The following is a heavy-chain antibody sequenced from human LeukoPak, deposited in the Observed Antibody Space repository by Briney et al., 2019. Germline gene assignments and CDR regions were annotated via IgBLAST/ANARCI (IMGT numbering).Heavy chain of an antibody. CDR2: INHSGST. CDR1: GGSFSGYF. J-gene: IGHJ4*02. V-gene: IGHV4-34*01. CDR3: ARHGRYGSGSYYPDY. D-gene: IGHD3-10*01. Sequence: PSETLSLTCAVYGGSFSGYFWSWIRQPPGKGLEWIGEINHSGSTNCNPSLKSRAIISVDTSKNQFSLKLSSVTAADTAVYYCARHGRYGSGSYYPDYWGQGTLVTVSS.